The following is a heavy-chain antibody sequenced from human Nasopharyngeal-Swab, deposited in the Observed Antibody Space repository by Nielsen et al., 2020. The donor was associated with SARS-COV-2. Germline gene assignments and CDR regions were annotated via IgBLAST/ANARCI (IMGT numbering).Heavy chain of an antibody. V-gene: IGHV1-24*01. D-gene: IGHD6-19*01. CDR3: ATAVAVAGTAAAYYYYYGMDV. CDR2: FDPGDGET. J-gene: IGHJ6*02. CDR1: GYTLTELS. Sequence: ASVTVSCKVSGYTLTELSMHWVRQAPGKALEWMGGFDPGDGETIYAQKFQGRVTMTEDTSTDTAYMELSSLRSEDTAVYYCATAVAVAGTAAAYYYYYGMDVWGQGTTVTVSS.